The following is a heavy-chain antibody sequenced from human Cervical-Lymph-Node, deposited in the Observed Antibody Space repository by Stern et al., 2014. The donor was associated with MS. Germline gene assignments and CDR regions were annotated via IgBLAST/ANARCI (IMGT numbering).Heavy chain of an antibody. Sequence: QVTLKESGPALVKPTQTLTLTCTFSGFSLSTSGMCVSWIRQPPGKALEWLARIDWDDDKYYSTSLKTRLTISKDTSKNQVVLTMTNMDPVDTATYYCARIRADRNYFDYWGQGTLVTVSS. CDR2: IDWDDDK. CDR1: GFSLSTSGMC. V-gene: IGHV2-70*15. CDR3: ARIRADRNYFDY. J-gene: IGHJ4*02. D-gene: IGHD2-15*01.